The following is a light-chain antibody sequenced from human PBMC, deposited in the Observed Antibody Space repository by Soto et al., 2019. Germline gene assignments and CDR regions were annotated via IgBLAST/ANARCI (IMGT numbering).Light chain of an antibody. CDR1: QSVSSSY. V-gene: IGKV3-20*01. J-gene: IGKJ2*01. Sequence: EIVLTQSPGTLSLSPGERATLSCRASQSVSSSYLAWYQQKPGQAPRLLIYGASSRATGIPDRFSGSGSGTDFTLTISRLEPEDFAVYYCQQYCSSRVTFGQGTKLEIK. CDR2: GAS. CDR3: QQYCSSRVT.